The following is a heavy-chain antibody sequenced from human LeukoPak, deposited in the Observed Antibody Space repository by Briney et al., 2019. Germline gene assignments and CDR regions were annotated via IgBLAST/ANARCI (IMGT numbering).Heavy chain of an antibody. Sequence: ASVKVSCKASGYTFTGYYMHWVRQAPGQGLEWMGWINPNSGGTNYAQKFQGRVTMTRDTSISTAYMELSRLRSEDTAVYYCARERNSWNYYFHKNWFDPWGQGTLVTVSS. V-gene: IGHV1-2*02. D-gene: IGHD1-7*01. CDR2: INPNSGGT. J-gene: IGHJ5*02. CDR1: GYTFTGYY. CDR3: ARERNSWNYYFHKNWFDP.